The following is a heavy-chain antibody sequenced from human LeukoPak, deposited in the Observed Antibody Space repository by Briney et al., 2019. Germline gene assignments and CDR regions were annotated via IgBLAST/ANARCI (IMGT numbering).Heavy chain of an antibody. V-gene: IGHV4-39*01. CDR2: IYYSGST. CDR1: GGSISSSSYY. J-gene: IGHJ6*04. CDR3: ARRDNGGEWLDV. Sequence: PSETLSLTCTVSGGSISSSSYYWGWIRQPPGKGLEWIGSIYYSGSTYYNSSLKSRVTISVGTSKNQFSLKLSSVTAADTAVYYCARRDNGGEWLDVWGKGTTVTVSS. D-gene: IGHD3-10*01.